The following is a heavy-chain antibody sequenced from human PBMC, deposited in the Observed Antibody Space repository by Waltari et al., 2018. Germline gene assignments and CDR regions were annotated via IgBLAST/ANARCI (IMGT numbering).Heavy chain of an antibody. Sequence: QVQLQESGPGLVKPSETLSLTCAVSGYSISSGYYWGWIRQPPGKGLEWIGSIYHSGSTYYNPSLKSRVTISVDTSKNQFSLKLSSVTAADTAVYYCAREVYSGYEEIGYWGQGTLVTVSS. V-gene: IGHV4-38-2*02. CDR2: IYHSGST. CDR1: GYSISSGYY. CDR3: AREVYSGYEEIGY. D-gene: IGHD5-12*01. J-gene: IGHJ4*02.